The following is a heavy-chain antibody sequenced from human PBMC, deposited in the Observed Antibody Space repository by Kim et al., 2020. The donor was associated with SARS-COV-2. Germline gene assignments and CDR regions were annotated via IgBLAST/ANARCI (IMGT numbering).Heavy chain of an antibody. Sequence: NPKNGGKTYAQKFQGRVTMTRDTSISTVYMELNRLQADDTAVYYCAREWDVWGQGTTVTVSS. V-gene: IGHV1-2*02. J-gene: IGHJ6*02. CDR3: AREWDV. CDR2: NPKNGGK.